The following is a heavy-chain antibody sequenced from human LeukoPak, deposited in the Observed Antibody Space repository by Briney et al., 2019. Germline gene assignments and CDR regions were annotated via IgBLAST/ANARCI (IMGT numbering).Heavy chain of an antibody. Sequence: SVKVSCKASGGTFSRYAISWVRQAPGQGLEWMGGIIPIFGTADYAQKFQGRVTLTRDTSLSTAYMELSNLRSDDTAVYYCARDEVVAAPNYFGMVVWGQGTTVSVSS. D-gene: IGHD2-15*01. CDR1: GGTFSRYA. J-gene: IGHJ6*02. V-gene: IGHV1-69*05. CDR3: ARDEVVAAPNYFGMVV. CDR2: IIPIFGTA.